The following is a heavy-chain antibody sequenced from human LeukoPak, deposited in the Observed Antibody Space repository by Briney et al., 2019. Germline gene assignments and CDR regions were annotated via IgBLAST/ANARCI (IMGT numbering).Heavy chain of an antibody. Sequence: PGGSLRLSCAASGLTFSHYGFHWVRQAPGKGLEWVAVIWSDGTNQFYADSVKGRFTISRDYSQKTVYLEMHSLRAEDTAVYYCVPPAAGLHRTISTEYFQDWGQGTLVTVSS. CDR2: IWSDGTNQ. CDR3: VPPAAGLHRTISTEYFQD. J-gene: IGHJ1*01. D-gene: IGHD6-13*01. CDR1: GLTFSHYG. V-gene: IGHV3-33*01.